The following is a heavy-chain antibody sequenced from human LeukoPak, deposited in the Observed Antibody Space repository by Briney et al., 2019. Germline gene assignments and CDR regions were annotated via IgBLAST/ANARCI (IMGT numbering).Heavy chain of an antibody. J-gene: IGHJ3*02. CDR2: INWNGGST. V-gene: IGHV3-20*04. D-gene: IGHD4-11*01. CDR3: ATGVGDYLDAFDI. CDR1: GFTFSSYG. Sequence: GGSLRLSCAASGFTFSSYGMSWVRQAPGKGLEWVSGINWNGGSTGYADSVKGRFTISRDNAKNSLYLQMNSLRAEDTAVYYCATGVGDYLDAFDIWGQGTMVTVSS.